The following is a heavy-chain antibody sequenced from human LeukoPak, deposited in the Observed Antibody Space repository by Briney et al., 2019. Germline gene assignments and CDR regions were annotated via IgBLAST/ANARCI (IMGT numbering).Heavy chain of an antibody. CDR2: FDPEDGET. D-gene: IGHD5-24*01. CDR3: ATEGWLQVYHED. J-gene: IGHJ4*02. CDR1: GYTPTELS. Sequence: ASVKVSCKVSGYTPTELSMHWVRQAPGKGLEWMGGFDPEDGETIYAQKFQGRVTMTEDTSTDTAYMELSSLRSEDTAVYYCATEGWLQVYHEDWGRGTLVTVSS. V-gene: IGHV1-24*01.